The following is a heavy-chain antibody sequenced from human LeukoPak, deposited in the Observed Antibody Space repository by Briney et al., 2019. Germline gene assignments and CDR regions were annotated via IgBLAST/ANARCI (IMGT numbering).Heavy chain of an antibody. J-gene: IGHJ5*02. CDR3: ARGDPPPHNWFDP. CDR2: TYYRSKWYN. D-gene: IGHD2-21*02. CDR1: GDSVCSNSAA. V-gene: IGHV6-1*01. Sequence: SQTLSLTCALSGDSVCSNSAAWNWIRQSPSRGLEWLGRTYYRSKWYNDYAVSVKSRITINPDTSKNQFSLQLNSVTPEDTGVYYCARGDPPPHNWFDPWGQGTLVTVSS.